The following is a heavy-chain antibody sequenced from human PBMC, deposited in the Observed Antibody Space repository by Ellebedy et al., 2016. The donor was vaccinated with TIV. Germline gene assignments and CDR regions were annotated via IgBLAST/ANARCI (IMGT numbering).Heavy chain of an antibody. CDR2: FSGYNGDT. D-gene: IGHD2/OR15-2a*01. Sequence: ASAKVSCKASGYTFTKYGISWVRHAPGQGLQWMGWFSGYNGDTNYAEKFQGRVTMTIDTFASTAYMELRSLRSDDTAMYFCARGFYEKFNPWGQGTLVTVSS. J-gene: IGHJ5*02. CDR1: GYTFTKYG. V-gene: IGHV1-18*01. CDR3: ARGFYEKFNP.